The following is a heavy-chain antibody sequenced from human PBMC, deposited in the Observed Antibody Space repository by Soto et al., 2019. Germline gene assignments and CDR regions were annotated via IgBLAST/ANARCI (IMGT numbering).Heavy chain of an antibody. CDR1: GFPFSDHF. V-gene: IGHV3-72*01. J-gene: IGHJ6*02. Sequence: EVQLVESGGGLVQPGGSLRLSCAASGFPFSDHFMDWVRQAPGQGLEWVGRIRNKINRYTTEYAASVQGRFTISRDDSRDSLYLQMNSLKTEDTAVYYCANEWDVWGQGTTVTVSS. CDR3: ANEWDV. D-gene: IGHD3-3*01. CDR2: IRNKINRYTT.